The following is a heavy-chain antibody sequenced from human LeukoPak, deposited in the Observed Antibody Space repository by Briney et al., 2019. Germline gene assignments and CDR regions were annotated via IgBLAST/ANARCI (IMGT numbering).Heavy chain of an antibody. J-gene: IGHJ4*02. CDR1: GGSISSSRHY. V-gene: IGHV4-39*01. D-gene: IGHD3-22*01. Sequence: PSETVSLTCMVSGGSISSSRHYWAWVRQPPGKGLEWLASMLYSGNTYYNPSLKSRVTISVDTSKNQFFLRLSSVTAADTTVYYCARHLDSRGRYFDYWGQGTLVTVSS. CDR2: MLYSGNT. CDR3: ARHLDSRGRYFDY.